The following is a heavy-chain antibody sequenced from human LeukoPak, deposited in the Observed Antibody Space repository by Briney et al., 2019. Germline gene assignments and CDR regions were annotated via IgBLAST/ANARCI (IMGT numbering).Heavy chain of an antibody. J-gene: IGHJ6*02. CDR1: GFTFSNYG. V-gene: IGHV3-30*18. Sequence: GRSLRLSCAASGFTFSNYGMQWVRQAPGKGLEWVAVISYDESDKYYADSVEGRFTISRDNSKNTLYLQMNSLRPEHTAVYYCAKGVVAATNAAYYGMDVWGQGTTVTVSS. D-gene: IGHD2-15*01. CDR3: AKGVVAATNAAYYGMDV. CDR2: ISYDESDK.